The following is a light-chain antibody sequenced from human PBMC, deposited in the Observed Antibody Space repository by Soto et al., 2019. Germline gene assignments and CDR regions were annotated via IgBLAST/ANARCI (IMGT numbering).Light chain of an antibody. CDR3: QQYGSSPWT. J-gene: IGKJ1*01. CDR2: GAS. CDR1: QTIRSNY. Sequence: ETVLTHSPGTLSLSPGERATLSCRASQTIRSNYLAWYRQTPGQAPRLLIYGASKRATGIADRVSGSGSGTDFTLIISRLEPEDFALYYCQQYGSSPWTFGQGTKVEIK. V-gene: IGKV3-20*01.